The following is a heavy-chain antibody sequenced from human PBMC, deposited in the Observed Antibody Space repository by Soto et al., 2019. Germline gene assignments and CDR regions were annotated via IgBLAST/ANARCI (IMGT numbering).Heavy chain of an antibody. CDR3: ARGDYYDFWSGYKNWFDP. CDR2: ISSSGSTI. J-gene: IGHJ5*02. Sequence: GGSLRLSCAASGFTFSDYAIHWIRQAPGKGLEWVSYISSSGSTIYYADSVKGRFTISRDNAKNSLYLQMNNLRAEDTAVYYCARGDYYDFWSGYKNWFDPWGQGTLVTVSS. CDR1: GFTFSDYA. V-gene: IGHV3-11*01. D-gene: IGHD3-3*01.